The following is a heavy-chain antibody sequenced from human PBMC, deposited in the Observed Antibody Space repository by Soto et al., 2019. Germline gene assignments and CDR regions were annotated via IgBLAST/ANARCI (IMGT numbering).Heavy chain of an antibody. CDR1: GGSISSYY. D-gene: IGHD3-22*01. Sequence: PSETLSLTCTVSGGSISSYYWSWIRQPPGKGLEWIGYIYYSGSTNYNPSLKSRVTISVDTSKNQFSLKLSSVTAADTAVYYCARDLALYYDRSGYQNRIYYYGMDVWGQGTTVTVSS. V-gene: IGHV4-59*01. CDR3: ARDLALYYDRSGYQNRIYYYGMDV. J-gene: IGHJ6*02. CDR2: IYYSGST.